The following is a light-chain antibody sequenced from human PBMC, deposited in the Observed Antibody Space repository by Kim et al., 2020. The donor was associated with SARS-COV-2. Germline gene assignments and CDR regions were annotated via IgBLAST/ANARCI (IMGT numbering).Light chain of an antibody. CDR2: GTS. CDR3: LLYYGGAYV. V-gene: IGLV7-43*01. CDR1: TGAVTSASY. Sequence: PGGTVTLTCASRTGAVTSASYPTWFQQRPAQAPRSLIYGTSNKHSWTPARFSGSLLEGKAALTLSGVQPEDEAEYYCLLYYGGAYVFGTGTKVTVL. J-gene: IGLJ1*01.